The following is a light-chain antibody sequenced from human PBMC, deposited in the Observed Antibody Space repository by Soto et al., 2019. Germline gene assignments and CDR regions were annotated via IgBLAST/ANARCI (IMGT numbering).Light chain of an antibody. J-gene: IGKJ1*01. CDR1: QTISSW. CDR3: QHYNSYSEA. V-gene: IGKV1-5*03. Sequence: DIQMTQSPSTLSGSVGDRVTITCRASQTISSWLAWYQQKPGKAPKLLIYTASTLKSGVPSRFSGSGSGTEFTLTISSLQPDDFATYYGQHYNSYSEAVGQGTKVELK. CDR2: TAS.